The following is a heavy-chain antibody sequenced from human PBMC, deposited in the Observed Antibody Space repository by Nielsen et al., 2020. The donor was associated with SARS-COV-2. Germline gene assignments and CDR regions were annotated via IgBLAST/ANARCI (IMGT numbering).Heavy chain of an antibody. CDR2: IIPIFGTA. J-gene: IGHJ4*02. V-gene: IGHV1-69*05. Sequence: SVKVSCKASGGTFSSYAISWVRQAPGQGLEWMGGIIPIFGTANYAQNLQGRVTMTTDTSTSTANMELRSLRSDDSAVYYCARGVEYSSASSLDYWGQGTLVAVSS. CDR1: GGTFSSYA. D-gene: IGHD6-6*01. CDR3: ARGVEYSSASSLDY.